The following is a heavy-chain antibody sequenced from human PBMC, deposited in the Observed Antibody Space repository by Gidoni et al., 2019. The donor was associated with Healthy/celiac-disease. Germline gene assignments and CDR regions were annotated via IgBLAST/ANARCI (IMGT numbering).Heavy chain of an antibody. CDR1: GFTFSSYS. D-gene: IGHD1-26*01. J-gene: IGHJ4*02. CDR2: ISSSSSYI. Sequence: EVQLVESGGGLVKPGGSLRLSCAASGFTFSSYSMNWVRQAPGKGLEWVSSISSSSSYIYYADSVKGRFTISRDNAKNSLYLQMNSLRAEDTAVYYCASQVVEWEPAGSGVYWGQGTLVTVSS. V-gene: IGHV3-21*01. CDR3: ASQVVEWEPAGSGVY.